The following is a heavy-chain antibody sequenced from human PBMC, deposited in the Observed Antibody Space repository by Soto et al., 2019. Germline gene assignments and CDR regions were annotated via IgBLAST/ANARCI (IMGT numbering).Heavy chain of an antibody. CDR3: ARVGGINWFDP. CDR2: IFHIGIT. Sequence: SETLSLTCAVSGGSISSGGYSWSWIRQPPGKGLEWIGYIFHIGITYYNPSLKSRVTISVDTSKNHFSLKLSSLTAADTAVYYCARVGGINWFDPWGQGTLVTVSS. D-gene: IGHD1-20*01. V-gene: IGHV4-30-2*01. CDR1: GGSISSGGYS. J-gene: IGHJ5*02.